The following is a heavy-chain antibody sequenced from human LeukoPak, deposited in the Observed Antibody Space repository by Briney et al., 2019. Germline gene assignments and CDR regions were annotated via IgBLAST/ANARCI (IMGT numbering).Heavy chain of an antibody. V-gene: IGHV4-34*01. D-gene: IGHD7-27*01. CDR3: ARGNWGRNYGMDV. CDR2: INHNGST. J-gene: IGHJ6*02. Sequence: SETLSLTCAVYGGAFSGYYWRWIRQPPGTGLDRIGEINHNGSTNYNPTLTSRVTISVDTSKNQFSLKLSSVTAADTAVYYCARGNWGRNYGMDVWGQGTTVTVSS. CDR1: GGAFSGYY.